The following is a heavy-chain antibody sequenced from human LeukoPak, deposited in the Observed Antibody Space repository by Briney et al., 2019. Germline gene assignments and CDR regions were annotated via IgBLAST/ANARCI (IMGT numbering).Heavy chain of an antibody. CDR1: GGSFSGYY. D-gene: IGHD3-22*01. J-gene: IGHJ3*01. V-gene: IGHV4-34*01. CDR3: ARDRNSYDSSASYYWPDAFDV. Sequence: SETLSLTCAVYGGSFSGYYWSWIRQPPGKGLEWIGEINHSGSTNYNPSLKSRVTISVDTSKNQFSLKLSSVTAADTAVYYCARDRNSYDSSASYYWPDAFDVWGQGTMVTVSS. CDR2: INHSGST.